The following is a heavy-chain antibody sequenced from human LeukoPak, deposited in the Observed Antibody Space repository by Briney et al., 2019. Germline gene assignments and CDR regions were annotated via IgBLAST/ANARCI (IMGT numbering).Heavy chain of an antibody. CDR2: ISGSGGST. J-gene: IGHJ4*02. V-gene: IGHV3-23*01. Sequence: PGGSLRLSCAASGFTFSSSAMSWVRQAPGKGLEWVSAISGSGGSTYYADSVKGRFTISRDNSKNTLYLQMNSLRAEDTAVYYCAKDQTPYLNNFDYWGQGTLVTVSS. CDR1: GFTFSSSA. CDR3: AKDQTPYLNNFDY.